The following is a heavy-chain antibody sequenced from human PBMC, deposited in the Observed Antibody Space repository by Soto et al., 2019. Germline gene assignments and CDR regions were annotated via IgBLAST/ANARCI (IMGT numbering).Heavy chain of an antibody. J-gene: IGHJ6*03. CDR1: GGSISSYY. D-gene: IGHD4-17*01. Sequence: SETLSLTCTVSGGSISSYYWSWIRQPPGKGLEWIGYIYYSGGTNYNPSLKSRVTISVDTSKNQFSLKLSSVTAADTAVYYCARDHSTVTRNYYYYYMDVWGKGTTVTVSS. CDR3: ARDHSTVTRNYYYYYMDV. CDR2: IYYSGGT. V-gene: IGHV4-59*01.